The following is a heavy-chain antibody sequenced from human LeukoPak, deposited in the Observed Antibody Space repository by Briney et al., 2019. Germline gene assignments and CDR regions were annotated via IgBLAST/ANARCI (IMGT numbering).Heavy chain of an antibody. Sequence: ASVNVSCKASVYTLPSYGIIWVRQAPGQGREGMGWNSAYNGNTNYAQKLQRRVTMPTDTSTIPAYMEPRSVICDDPTVYYCARAYDAFDIWGQGTMVRV. J-gene: IGHJ3*02. CDR1: VYTLPSYG. CDR3: ARAYDAFDI. V-gene: IGHV1-18*01. CDR2: NSAYNGNT.